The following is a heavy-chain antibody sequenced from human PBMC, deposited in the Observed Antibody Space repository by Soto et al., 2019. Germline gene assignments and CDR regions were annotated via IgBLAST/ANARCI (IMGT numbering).Heavy chain of an antibody. CDR1: GLSVSDKY. CDR2: TYTGGNS. CDR3: AREGYAYGLDF. Sequence: EVQLVQTGGGLIKPGGSLSLSCAASGLSVSDKYMSWVRQAPGKGLEWVSLTYTGGNSYFADFVKGRFIGSRDISKNTLFLHMNSLAAEDTAVYYCAREGYAYGLDFWGQGSLVTVSS. V-gene: IGHV3-53*02. J-gene: IGHJ4*02. D-gene: IGHD3-10*01.